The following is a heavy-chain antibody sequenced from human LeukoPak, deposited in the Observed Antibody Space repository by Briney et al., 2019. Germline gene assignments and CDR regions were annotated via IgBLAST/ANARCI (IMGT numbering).Heavy chain of an antibody. Sequence: SETLSLTCAVYGGSFSGYYWSWIRQPPGKGLEWIGEINHSGSTNYNPSLKSRVTISVDTSKNQFSLKLSSVTAADTAVYYCARGGDSGYDLASVFDYWGQGTLVTVSS. J-gene: IGHJ4*02. CDR3: ARGGDSGYDLASVFDY. V-gene: IGHV4-34*01. CDR1: GGSFSGYY. D-gene: IGHD5-12*01. CDR2: INHSGST.